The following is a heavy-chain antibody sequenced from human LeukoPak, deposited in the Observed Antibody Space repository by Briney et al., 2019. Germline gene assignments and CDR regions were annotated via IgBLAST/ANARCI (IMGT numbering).Heavy chain of an antibody. CDR3: ARAAIPYCSTTTCSEYFQH. CDR2: ISTSSTYK. D-gene: IGHD2-2*01. V-gene: IGHV3-21*01. Sequence: PGGSLRRSCTATGFTFSSYSMNWVRQAPGKGLEWVSFISTSSTYKSYADSLKGRFTISRDDAKNSLYLQLNSLRAEDTAVYYCARAAIPYCSTTTCSEYFQHWGQGTLVTASS. CDR1: GFTFSSYS. J-gene: IGHJ1*01.